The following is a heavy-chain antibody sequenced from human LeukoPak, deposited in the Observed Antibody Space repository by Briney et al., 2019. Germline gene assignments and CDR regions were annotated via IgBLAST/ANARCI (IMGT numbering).Heavy chain of an antibody. V-gene: IGHV1-2*02. CDR3: AREGLAAAGTAFDY. Sequence: ASVKVSCKASGYTFTGYYMHWVRQAPGQGLEWMGWINPNSGGTNYAQKFQGRVTMTRDTSISTAYMELSRLRSDDTAVYYCAREGLAAAGTAFDYWGQGTLVTVSS. J-gene: IGHJ4*02. D-gene: IGHD6-13*01. CDR2: INPNSGGT. CDR1: GYTFTGYY.